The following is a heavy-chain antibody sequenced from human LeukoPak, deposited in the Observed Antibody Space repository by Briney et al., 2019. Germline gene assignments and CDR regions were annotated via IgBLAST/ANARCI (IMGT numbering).Heavy chain of an antibody. CDR1: GFTFSNYA. Sequence: GGSLRLSCAASGFTFSNYAMSWVRHAPGEGLEWVSAISPSADSTSYADSVKGRFAISRDNSKNTLYLQMDSLRAEDTAVYYCAKRESSSSWYNYFDYWGQGTLVTVSS. V-gene: IGHV3-23*01. CDR3: AKRESSSSWYNYFDY. CDR2: ISPSADST. J-gene: IGHJ4*02. D-gene: IGHD6-13*01.